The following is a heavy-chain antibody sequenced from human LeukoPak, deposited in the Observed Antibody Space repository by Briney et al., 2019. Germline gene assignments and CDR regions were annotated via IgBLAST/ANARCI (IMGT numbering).Heavy chain of an antibody. CDR2: IYYSGST. V-gene: IGHV4-39*01. CDR1: GGSISSSSYY. Sequence: SETLSLTCTVSGGSISSSSYYWGWIRQPPGKGLEWIGSIYYSGSTYYNPSLKSRVTISVDTSKNQFSLKLSSVTAADTAVYYCARTYSNYARVRYYYMDVWGKGTTVTVSS. CDR3: ARTYSNYARVRYYYMDV. J-gene: IGHJ6*03. D-gene: IGHD4-11*01.